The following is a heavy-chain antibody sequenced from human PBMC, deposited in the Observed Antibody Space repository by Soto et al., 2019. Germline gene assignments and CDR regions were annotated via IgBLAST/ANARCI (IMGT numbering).Heavy chain of an antibody. V-gene: IGHV1-18*04. CDR2: ISAYNGNT. J-gene: IGHJ5*02. CDR1: GYTFTSYG. CDR3: ARFVAAAGRGGWFDP. D-gene: IGHD6-13*01. Sequence: ASVKVSCKASGYTFTSYGISWVRQAPGQGLEWMGWISAYNGNTNYAQKLQGRVTMTTDTSTSTAYMELRSLRSDDTAGYYCARFVAAAGRGGWFDPWGQGTLVTVSS.